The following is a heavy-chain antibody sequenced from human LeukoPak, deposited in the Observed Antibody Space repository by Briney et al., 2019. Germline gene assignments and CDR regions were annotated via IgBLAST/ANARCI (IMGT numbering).Heavy chain of an antibody. CDR2: MNPNSGNT. D-gene: IGHD3-22*01. CDR1: GYTFTSYD. Sequence: ASVKVSCKASGYTFTSYDINWVRQAPGQGLEWMGWMNPNSGNTGYAQKFQGRVTMTRNTSISTAYMELSSLRSEDTAVYYCARAHDSSGYYYDYWGQGTLVTVSS. J-gene: IGHJ4*02. CDR3: ARAHDSSGYYYDY. V-gene: IGHV1-8*01.